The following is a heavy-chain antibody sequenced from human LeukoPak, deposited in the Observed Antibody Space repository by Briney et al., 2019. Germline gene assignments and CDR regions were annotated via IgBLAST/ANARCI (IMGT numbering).Heavy chain of an antibody. CDR3: AREEGSARPIDY. V-gene: IGHV4-59*01. Sequence: SETLSLTCTVSGGSISSYYWSWIRQPPGKGLEWIGYIYYSGSTNYNPSLKSRVTISVDTYKNQFSLKLSSVTAADTAVYYCAREEGSARPIDYWGQGTLVTVSS. J-gene: IGHJ4*02. D-gene: IGHD6-6*01. CDR1: GGSISSYY. CDR2: IYYSGST.